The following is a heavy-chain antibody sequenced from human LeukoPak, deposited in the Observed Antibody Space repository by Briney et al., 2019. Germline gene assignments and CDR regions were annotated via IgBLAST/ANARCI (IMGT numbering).Heavy chain of an antibody. D-gene: IGHD3-22*01. CDR1: GGSISSYY. Sequence: SETLSLTCTVSGGSISSYYWSWIRQPPGKGLEWIGYIYYSGSTNYNPSLKSRVTISVDTSKNQFSLKLSSVTAADTAVYYCARGIYDSSGYFFLFDYWGQGTLATVSS. CDR2: IYYSGST. J-gene: IGHJ4*02. CDR3: ARGIYDSSGYFFLFDY. V-gene: IGHV4-59*01.